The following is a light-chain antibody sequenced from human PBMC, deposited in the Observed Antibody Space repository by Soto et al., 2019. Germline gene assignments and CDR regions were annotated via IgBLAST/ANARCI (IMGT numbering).Light chain of an antibody. Sequence: EIVMTPPPLSSPVTLGQPASISCRSSQGLVPSDGTTYLHWLHPRPGHPPRRLIYKISNRFTGVPVICSGSGAGTDFTLKISRVEAEDVGVYYCMQAIRFPVTFGGGTKVVI. CDR3: MQAIRFPVT. CDR2: KIS. J-gene: IGKJ4*01. V-gene: IGKV2-24*01. CDR1: QGLVPSDGTTY.